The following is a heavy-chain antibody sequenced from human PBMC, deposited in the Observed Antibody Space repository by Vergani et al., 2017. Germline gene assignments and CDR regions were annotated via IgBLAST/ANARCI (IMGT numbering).Heavy chain of an antibody. CDR3: ARASHCINCYSEGPNGPGYYYMDV. CDR1: GASVSRGTYY. Sequence: QVQLRQWGAGLVKPSQTLSLTCTVSGASVSRGTYYWTWIRQPAGKKLEWIVRMYTSGHTIYNPSLESRVTMSVDTSKNQFSLQLSSVTAADTAVYYCARASHCINCYSEGPNGPGYYYMDVWGEGTTVTVSS. CDR2: MYTSGHT. J-gene: IGHJ6*03. V-gene: IGHV4-61*02. D-gene: IGHD2-21*01.